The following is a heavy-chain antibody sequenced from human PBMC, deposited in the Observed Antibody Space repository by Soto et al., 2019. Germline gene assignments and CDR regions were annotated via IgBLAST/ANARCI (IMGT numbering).Heavy chain of an antibody. D-gene: IGHD3-22*01. Sequence: ASVNVSCTASGYTFNSYGISWARQAPGQGLEWMGWISAYNGNTNYAQKFQGRDTITAEESTSTAYMELSSLRSEGTTVYYSESFDSSVLPWGQGTLVTVSS. CDR3: ESFDSSVLP. CDR2: ISAYNGNT. J-gene: IGHJ5*02. V-gene: IGHV1-18*01. CDR1: GYTFNSYG.